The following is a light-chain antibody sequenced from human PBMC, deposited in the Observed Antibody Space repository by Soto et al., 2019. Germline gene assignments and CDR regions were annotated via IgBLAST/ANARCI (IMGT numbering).Light chain of an antibody. V-gene: IGLV2-14*03. CDR1: SSDVGAYNF. Sequence: QSALTQPASVSGSPGQSITISCTVTSSDVGAYNFVSWHQQHPGKAPKLMIYNVYDRPSGISYRFSGSKSGNTASLTISGLQGEDEADYYCCAYTVSRTYVFGTGTKVTVL. CDR3: CAYTVSRTYV. CDR2: NVY. J-gene: IGLJ1*01.